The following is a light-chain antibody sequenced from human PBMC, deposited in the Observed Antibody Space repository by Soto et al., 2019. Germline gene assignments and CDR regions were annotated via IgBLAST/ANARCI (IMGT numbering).Light chain of an antibody. J-gene: IGKJ2*01. CDR3: QEYKTGPGYN. CDR1: QSFGRW. Sequence: DIQMTQSPSTLSASVGDRVTITCRASQSFGRWLAWYQQKPGKAPELLIYKTSTVERGVPSRFSGSGSGTEFTLTISSLQPDDFATYYCQEYKTGPGYNFGQGTRLEIK. CDR2: KTS. V-gene: IGKV1-5*03.